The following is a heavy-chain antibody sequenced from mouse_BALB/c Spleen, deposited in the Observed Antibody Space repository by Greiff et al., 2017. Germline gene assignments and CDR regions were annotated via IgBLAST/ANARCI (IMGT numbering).Heavy chain of an antibody. Sequence: QVQLQESGPGLVAPSQSLSITCTVSGFSLTSYGVHWVRQPPGKGLEWLGVIWAGGSKNYNSALMSRLSISTDNSKCQVFLKMNSLQTADTAMYYCAKSYYRYDPYFDYWGQGTTLTVSS. CDR1: GFSLTSYG. CDR2: IWAGGSK. D-gene: IGHD2-14*01. CDR3: AKSYYRYDPYFDY. V-gene: IGHV2-9*02. J-gene: IGHJ2*01.